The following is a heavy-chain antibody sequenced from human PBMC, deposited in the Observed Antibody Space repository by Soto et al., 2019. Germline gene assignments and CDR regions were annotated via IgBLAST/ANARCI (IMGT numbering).Heavy chain of an antibody. J-gene: IGHJ6*02. Sequence: GESLKISCKGSGYSFTSYWISWVRQMPGKGLEWMGRIDPSDSYTNYSPSFQGHVTISADKSISTAYLQWSSLKVSDTAMYYCARLCSGGSCPPYYYYGMDVWGQGTTVTVSS. D-gene: IGHD2-15*01. CDR2: IDPSDSYT. V-gene: IGHV5-10-1*01. CDR1: GYSFTSYW. CDR3: ARLCSGGSCPPYYYYGMDV.